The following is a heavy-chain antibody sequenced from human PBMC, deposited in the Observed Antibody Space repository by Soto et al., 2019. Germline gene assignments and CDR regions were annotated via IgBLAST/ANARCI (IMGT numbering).Heavy chain of an antibody. CDR2: IWYDGSNK. V-gene: IGHV3-33*06. CDR1: GFTFSSYG. J-gene: IGHJ4*02. D-gene: IGHD6-19*01. CDR3: AKGGSSGWFYFDF. Sequence: GGSLRLSCAASGFTFSSYGMHWVRQAPGKGLEWVAVIWYDGSNKYYADSVKGRFTISRDNSKNTVYLQLDSLRPEDSAIYYCAKGGSSGWFYFDFWGQGTQVTVSS.